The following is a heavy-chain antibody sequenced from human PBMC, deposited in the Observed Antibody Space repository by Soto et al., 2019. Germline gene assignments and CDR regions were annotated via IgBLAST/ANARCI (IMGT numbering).Heavy chain of an antibody. D-gene: IGHD1-7*01. CDR3: ARGILELRYYYGMDV. CDR2: INHSGST. J-gene: IGHJ6*02. CDR1: GGSFSDYY. Sequence: PSETLSLTCAVYGGSFSDYYWSWIRQPPGKGLEWIGEINHSGSTNYNPSLKSRVTISVDTSKNQFSLKLSSVTAADTAVYYCARGILELRYYYGMDVWGQGTTVTVSS. V-gene: IGHV4-34*01.